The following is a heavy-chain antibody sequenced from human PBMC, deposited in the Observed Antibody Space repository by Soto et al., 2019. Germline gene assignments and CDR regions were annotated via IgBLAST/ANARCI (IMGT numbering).Heavy chain of an antibody. Sequence: ASVKVSCKASGYTFTSYDINWVRQATGQGLEWMGWMNPNSGNTGYAQKFQGRVTMTRNTSISTAYMELSSLRSEDTAVYYCARSYSSGWYLVCSVGHYGMDVWGQGTTVTVSS. J-gene: IGHJ6*02. V-gene: IGHV1-8*01. D-gene: IGHD6-19*01. CDR2: MNPNSGNT. CDR1: GYTFTSYD. CDR3: ARSYSSGWYLVCSVGHYGMDV.